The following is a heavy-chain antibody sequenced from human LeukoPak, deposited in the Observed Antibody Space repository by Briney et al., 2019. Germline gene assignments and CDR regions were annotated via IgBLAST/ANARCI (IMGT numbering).Heavy chain of an antibody. D-gene: IGHD4/OR15-4a*01. V-gene: IGHV3-23*01. CDR3: ATDPPYGGYYYYYYMDV. CDR1: GLTFSTYA. CDR2: ISGSGATT. Sequence: GGSLRLSCAASGLTFSTYAMSWVRQAPGKGLAWVSSISGSGATTYYADSVKGRFTISRDNSKNTLYLQMNSLRVEDRAVYYCATDPPYGGYYYYYYMDVWGKGTTVTVSS. J-gene: IGHJ6*03.